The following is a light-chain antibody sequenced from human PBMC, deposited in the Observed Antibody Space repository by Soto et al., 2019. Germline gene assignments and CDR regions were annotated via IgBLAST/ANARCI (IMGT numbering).Light chain of an antibody. Sequence: DIQMTQSPSSLSASVGDRVTITCQASRTISSYLNWYQQKPGKAPNLLIYAASNLQGGVPSRFSGSGSGTDFTLTISSLHSEDFATYYCQQTYSTPGTFGQGTMVDIK. CDR2: AAS. V-gene: IGKV1-39*01. J-gene: IGKJ1*01. CDR3: QQTYSTPGT. CDR1: RTISSY.